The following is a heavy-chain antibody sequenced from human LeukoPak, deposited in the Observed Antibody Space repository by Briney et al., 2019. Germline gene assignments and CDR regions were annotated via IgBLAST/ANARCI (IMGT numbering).Heavy chain of an antibody. V-gene: IGHV4-30-4*08. J-gene: IGHJ3*02. CDR3: ARIDFWYAFDI. D-gene: IGHD3-3*01. CDR1: GGSISSGDYY. CDR2: IYYSGST. Sequence: SQTLSLTFTVSGGSISSGDYYWSWIRQPPGKGLEWIGYIYYSGSTYYNPSLKSRVTISVDTSKNQFSLKLSSVTAADTAVYYCARIDFWYAFDIWGQGTMVTVSS.